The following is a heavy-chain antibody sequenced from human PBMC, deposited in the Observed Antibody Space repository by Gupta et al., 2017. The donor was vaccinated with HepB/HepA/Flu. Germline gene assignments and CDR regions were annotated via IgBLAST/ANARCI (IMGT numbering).Heavy chain of an antibody. Sequence: QLQLQESGPGLVKPSETLSLTCTVSGGSISSSSYYWGWIRQPPGKGLEWIGRIYYRGSTFDNPALKSRVKIAGDTAMNQVSVKMRCVTAEDTAVYDGSRLYMGGFADGGHVTMVTVYS. CDR3: SRLYMGGFAD. D-gene: IGHD2-2*02. J-gene: IGHJ4*01. V-gene: IGHV4-39*01. CDR2: IYYRGST. CDR1: GGSISSSSYY.